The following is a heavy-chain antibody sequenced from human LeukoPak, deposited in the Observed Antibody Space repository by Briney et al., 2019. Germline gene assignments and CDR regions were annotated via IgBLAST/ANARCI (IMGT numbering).Heavy chain of an antibody. D-gene: IGHD6-19*01. CDR2: IKQDGSEK. J-gene: IGHJ4*02. CDR3: AGGVPSGVDYFDY. Sequence: PGGSLRLSCAASGFTFSSYWMSWVRQAPGKGLEWVANIKQDGSEKYYVDSVKGRFTISRDNAKNSLFLQMSSLRAEDTAVYFCAGGVPSGVDYFDYWGQGTLVTVSS. V-gene: IGHV3-7*01. CDR1: GFTFSSYW.